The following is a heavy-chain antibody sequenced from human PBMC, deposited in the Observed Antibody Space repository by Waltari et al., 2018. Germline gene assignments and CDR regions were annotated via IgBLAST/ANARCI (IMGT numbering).Heavy chain of an antibody. Sequence: EVQLVESGGGLVKPGGSLRLSCAASGFTVSSNYMTWVRQAPGKGLEWVSLIYSDGRTYYADSVKGRFTISRDNYKNTVYLQMSRLRVEDTAVYYCAKDAGPVAAEGDYWGQGTLVTVSS. J-gene: IGHJ4*02. V-gene: IGHV3-66*01. D-gene: IGHD6-19*01. CDR1: GFTVSSNY. CDR2: IYSDGRT. CDR3: AKDAGPVAAEGDY.